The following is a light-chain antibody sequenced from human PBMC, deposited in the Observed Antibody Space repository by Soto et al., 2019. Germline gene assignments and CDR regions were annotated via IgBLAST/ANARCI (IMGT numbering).Light chain of an antibody. V-gene: IGLV1-51*01. CDR2: DND. CDR1: SSNIGSDY. J-gene: IGLJ3*02. CDR3: GTWDRSLSSWV. Sequence: QSELTQPPSVSAAPGQTVSISCSGSSSNIGSDYVSWYQQVPGTDPKLLIYDNDQRPSGIADRFSGFKSCTSATLGITGLQTGDEAHYYCGTWDRSLSSWVFGGGTKLTVL.